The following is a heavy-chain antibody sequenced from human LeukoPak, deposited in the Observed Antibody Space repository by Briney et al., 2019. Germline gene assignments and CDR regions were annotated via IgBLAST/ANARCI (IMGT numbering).Heavy chain of an antibody. V-gene: IGHV4-30-4*08. J-gene: IGHJ4*02. CDR2: IYYSGST. Sequence: SSQTLSLTCTVSGGSISSGDYYWSWIRQPPGKGLEWIGYIYYSGSTYYNPSLKSRVTISVDTSKNQFSLKLSSVTAADTAVYYCARGQREYYDFWSGYVDYWGRGTLVTVSS. D-gene: IGHD3-3*01. CDR3: ARGQREYYDFWSGYVDY. CDR1: GGSISSGDYY.